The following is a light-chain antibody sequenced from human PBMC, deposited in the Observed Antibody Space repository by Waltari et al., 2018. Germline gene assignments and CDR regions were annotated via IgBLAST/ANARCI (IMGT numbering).Light chain of an antibody. CDR1: SRDVGGDNN. J-gene: IGLJ3*02. Sequence: QSALTQPASVSGSPGQSITISCTGTSRDVGGDNNVSWYQQHPGKAPKLMIYEVSNRPSGVSIRFSGSKSANTASLTISGLQAPVAADYYCSSYTSSSPRVFRGGTKLTVL. V-gene: IGLV2-14*01. CDR2: EVS. CDR3: SSYTSSSPRV.